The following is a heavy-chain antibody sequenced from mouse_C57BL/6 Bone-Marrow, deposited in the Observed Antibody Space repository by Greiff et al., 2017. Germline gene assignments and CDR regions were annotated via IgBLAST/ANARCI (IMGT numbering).Heavy chain of an antibody. CDR2: IDPETGGT. CDR1: GYTFTDYE. J-gene: IGHJ3*01. V-gene: IGHV1-15*01. CDR3: TREGIYYDYDGGGPAWFAY. D-gene: IGHD2-4*01. Sequence: VKLMESGAELVRPGASVTLSCKASGYTFTDYEMHWVKQTPVHGLEWIGAIDPETGGTAYNQKFKGKAILTADKSSSTAYMERRSLTSEDSAVYYCTREGIYYDYDGGGPAWFAYWGQGTLVTVSA.